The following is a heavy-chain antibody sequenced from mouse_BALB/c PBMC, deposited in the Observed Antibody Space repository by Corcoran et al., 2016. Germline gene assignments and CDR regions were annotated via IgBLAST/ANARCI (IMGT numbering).Heavy chain of an antibody. CDR3: ASYYGSSLFAY. CDR2: ISYDGSN. Sequence: DVQLQESGPGLVKPSQSLSLTCSVTGYSITSGYYWNWIRQFPGDKLEWMGYISYDGSNNYNPSLKNRISITRDTSKNQFFLKLNSVTTEDTATYYCASYYGSSLFAYWGQGTLVTVSA. D-gene: IGHD1-1*01. J-gene: IGHJ3*01. CDR1: GYSITSGYY. V-gene: IGHV3-6*02.